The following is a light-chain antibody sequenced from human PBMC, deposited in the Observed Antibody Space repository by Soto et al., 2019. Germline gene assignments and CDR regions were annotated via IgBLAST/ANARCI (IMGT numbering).Light chain of an antibody. CDR3: REYKTYSYT. V-gene: IGKV1-5*03. J-gene: IGKJ2*01. CDR1: QSISNW. Sequence: DIQMTQSPSTLSASVGDRVTISCRASQSISNWLAWYQQKPGKAPKLLIYKASSLESGVPSRFSGSGSGTEFTLTISSLQPDDFATYYCREYKTYSYTFGQGTKVDIK. CDR2: KAS.